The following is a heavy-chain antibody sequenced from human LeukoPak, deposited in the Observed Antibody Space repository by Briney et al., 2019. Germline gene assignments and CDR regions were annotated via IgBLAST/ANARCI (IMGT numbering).Heavy chain of an antibody. D-gene: IGHD4-23*01. CDR2: TKQDGSGK. Sequence: GGSLRLSCAASGFAFRNFWMSWVRQAPGKGLELVANTKQDGSGKYYVDSVEGRFTVSRDNAKNSLYLQMDSLRAEDTAVYYCARETTVITDTAWFDPWGQGTLVTVSS. CDR1: GFAFRNFW. CDR3: ARETTVITDTAWFDP. J-gene: IGHJ5*02. V-gene: IGHV3-7*01.